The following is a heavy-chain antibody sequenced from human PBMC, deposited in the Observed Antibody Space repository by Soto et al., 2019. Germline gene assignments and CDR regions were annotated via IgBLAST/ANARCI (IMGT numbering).Heavy chain of an antibody. CDR1: GFTFSSYS. J-gene: IGHJ3*02. CDR2: ISSSSSYI. V-gene: IGHV3-21*01. CDR3: ARDYENGDDAFVI. D-gene: IGHD3-10*01. Sequence: GGSLRLSCAASGFTFSSYSMNWVRQAPGKGLEWVSSISSSSSYIYYADSVKGRFTISRDNAKNSLYLQMNSLRAEDTAVYYWARDYENGDDAFVIWGQGTMVTVSS.